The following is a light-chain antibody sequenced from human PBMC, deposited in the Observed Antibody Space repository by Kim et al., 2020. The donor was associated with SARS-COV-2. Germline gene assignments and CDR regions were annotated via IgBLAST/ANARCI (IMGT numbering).Light chain of an antibody. V-gene: IGKV3-20*01. J-gene: IGKJ1*01. CDR2: GVS. CDR1: QRVGSTS. CDR3: QHYGSSPRT. Sequence: SPGERATLSCRASQRVGSTSIGWYQQKPGQAPRLLIYGVSSRATGIPDRFSGSGSGTDFTLTISRLEPEDFAVYYCQHYGSSPRTFGQGTKVDIK.